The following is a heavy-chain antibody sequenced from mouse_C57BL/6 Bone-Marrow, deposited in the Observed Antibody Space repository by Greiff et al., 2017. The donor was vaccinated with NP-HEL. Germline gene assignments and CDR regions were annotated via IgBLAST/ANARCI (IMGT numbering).Heavy chain of an antibody. CDR3: ARKMTDY. Sequence: EVKLVESGPGLVKPSQSLSLTCSVTGYSITSGYYWNWIRQFPGNKLEWMGYISYDGSNNYNPSLKNRISITRDTSKNQFFLKLNSVTTEDTATYYCARKMTDYWGQGTTLTVSS. J-gene: IGHJ2*01. CDR1: GYSITSGYY. CDR2: ISYDGSN. V-gene: IGHV3-6*01.